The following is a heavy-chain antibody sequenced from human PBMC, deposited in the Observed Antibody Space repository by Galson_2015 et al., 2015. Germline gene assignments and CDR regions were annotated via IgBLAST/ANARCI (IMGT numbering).Heavy chain of an antibody. J-gene: IGHJ4*02. CDR3: AKNGGELLWAAEYYFDY. D-gene: IGHD1-26*01. V-gene: IGHV3-30*18. CDR2: ISYDGSNK. Sequence: SLRLCCAASGFTFSSYGMHWVGQAPGKGLEWVAVISYDGSNKYYADSVKGRFTISRDNSKNTLYLQMNSLRAEDTAVYYCAKNGGELLWAAEYYFDYWGQGTLVTVSS. CDR1: GFTFSSYG.